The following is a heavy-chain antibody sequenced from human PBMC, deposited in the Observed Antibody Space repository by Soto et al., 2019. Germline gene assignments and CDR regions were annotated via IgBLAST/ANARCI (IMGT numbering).Heavy chain of an antibody. J-gene: IGHJ6*02. CDR2: ISGYNGTT. V-gene: IGHV1-18*04. CDR3: AREPAAERNYYGLDV. Sequence: QVKLVQSGPEVRKPGASVKVSCKASGYIFSRYGISWVRQAPGQGLEWMAWISGYNGTTKFGERVQGRVNVTTDTSTSTAYMELRRLRSDDTAVYYCAREPAAERNYYGLDVWGQGTTVIVSS. CDR1: GYIFSRYG. D-gene: IGHD6-13*01.